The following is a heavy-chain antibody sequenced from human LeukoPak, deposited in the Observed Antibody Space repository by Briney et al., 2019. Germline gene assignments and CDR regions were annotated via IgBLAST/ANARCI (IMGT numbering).Heavy chain of an antibody. V-gene: IGHV4-38-2*01. D-gene: IGHD5-24*01. Sequence: KPSETLSLTCAVSGYSISSGYYWGWIRPPPGKGLEWIGSIYHSGSTYYNPSLKSRVTISVDTSKNQFSLKLSSVIAADTAVYYCFGTPGWLQGTSFDYWGQGTLVTVSS. J-gene: IGHJ4*02. CDR2: IYHSGST. CDR3: FGTPGWLQGTSFDY. CDR1: GYSISSGYY.